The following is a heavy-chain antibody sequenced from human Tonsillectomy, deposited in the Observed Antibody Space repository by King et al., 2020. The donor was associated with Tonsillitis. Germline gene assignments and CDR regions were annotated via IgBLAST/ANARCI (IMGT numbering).Heavy chain of an antibody. CDR1: GYTFTNHD. D-gene: IGHD3-10*01. CDR3: ARGAIWFGNYGLDA. J-gene: IGHJ6*02. Sequence: VQLVESGAEVKKPGASVKVSCKASGYTFTNHDINWVRQATGQGLEWMGWMNPNSGSTVYAQKFQGSVTMTRDTSISTAYLELSSLSSDGTAVYYCARGAIWFGNYGLDAWGQGTAVTVSS. CDR2: MNPNSGST. V-gene: IGHV1-8*02.